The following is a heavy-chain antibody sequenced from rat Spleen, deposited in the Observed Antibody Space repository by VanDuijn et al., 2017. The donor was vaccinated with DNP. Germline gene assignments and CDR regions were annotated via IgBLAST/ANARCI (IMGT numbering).Heavy chain of an antibody. CDR1: GFTFSNYD. J-gene: IGHJ1*01. Sequence: EVQLVESGGGLVQPGRSMKLSCAASGFTFSNYDMAWVRQAPKKDLEWVATISTSGSRTYFPDSVKGRFTVSRDNAKSSLYLQMNSLRSEDTATYFCTRGNNNYPYWSFDFWGPGTMVTVSS. D-gene: IGHD1-10*01. CDR3: TRGNNNYPYWSFDF. CDR2: ISTSGSRT. V-gene: IGHV5-25*01.